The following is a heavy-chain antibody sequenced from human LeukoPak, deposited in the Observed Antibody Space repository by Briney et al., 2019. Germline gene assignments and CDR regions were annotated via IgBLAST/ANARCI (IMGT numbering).Heavy chain of an antibody. D-gene: IGHD3-10*01. CDR3: AKDPPIWFGESLSPPTTFDY. CDR1: GFTFSSYA. J-gene: IGHJ4*02. Sequence: GGSLRLSCAASGFTFSSYAMSWVRQAPGKGLEWVSAISGSGGSTYYADSVKGRFTISRDNSKNTLYLQMNSLRAEDTAVYYCAKDPPIWFGESLSPPTTFDYWGQGTLVTVSS. V-gene: IGHV3-23*01. CDR2: ISGSGGST.